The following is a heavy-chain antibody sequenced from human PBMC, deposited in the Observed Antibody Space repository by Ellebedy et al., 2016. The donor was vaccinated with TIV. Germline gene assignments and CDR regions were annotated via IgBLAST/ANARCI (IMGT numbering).Heavy chain of an antibody. Sequence: GESLKISCQGSGYNFTNYWISWVRQKPGKGLEWMGIIYPGDSDTRYSPSFQGQVTISADTSISTAFLQWSSLKASDSGIYYCARPPASKDGYNFDYWGQGTLVSVSS. CDR1: GYNFTNYW. CDR2: IYPGDSDT. D-gene: IGHD5-24*01. V-gene: IGHV5-51*01. CDR3: ARPPASKDGYNFDY. J-gene: IGHJ4*02.